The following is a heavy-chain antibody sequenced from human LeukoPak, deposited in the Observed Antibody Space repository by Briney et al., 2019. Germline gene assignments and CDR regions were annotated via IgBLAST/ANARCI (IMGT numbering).Heavy chain of an antibody. Sequence: GGSLRLSCAASGFSFSDHYMDWVRQAPGKGLEWVGRIKSKAQSYTTDYAASVKGRFTISRDDAKNSLYLQMNSLKTEDSAVYYCARDGHTSLDYWGQGTLVTVSS. V-gene: IGHV3-72*01. CDR1: GFSFSDHY. CDR2: IKSKAQSYTT. D-gene: IGHD3-16*02. CDR3: ARDGHTSLDY. J-gene: IGHJ4*02.